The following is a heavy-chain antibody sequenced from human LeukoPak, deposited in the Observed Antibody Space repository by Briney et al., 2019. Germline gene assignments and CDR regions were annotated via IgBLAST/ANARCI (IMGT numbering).Heavy chain of an antibody. CDR3: ASLAYYYDSSGYPDAFDI. J-gene: IGHJ3*02. Sequence: GASVKVSCKASGGTFISYTISWVRQAPGQGLEWMGRIIPILGIGNYAQKFQGRVRITADTSTSTAYMELSSLRSEDTAVYYCASLAYYYDSSGYPDAFDIWGQGTMVTVSS. D-gene: IGHD3-22*01. CDR1: GGTFISYT. V-gene: IGHV1-69*02. CDR2: IIPILGIG.